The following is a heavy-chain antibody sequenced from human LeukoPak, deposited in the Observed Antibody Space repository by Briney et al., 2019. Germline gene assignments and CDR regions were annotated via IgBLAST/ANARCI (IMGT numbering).Heavy chain of an antibody. J-gene: IGHJ4*02. D-gene: IGHD2-2*01. V-gene: IGHV3-9*01. CDR1: GFTFDDYA. CDR3: AKATMYQLSRGTFDY. Sequence: GGSLRLSCAASGFTFDDYAMHWVRQAPGKGLEWVSGISWNSGSIGYADSVKGRFTISRDNAKNSLYLQMNSLRAEDTALYYCAKATMYQLSRGTFDYGGQGTLVTVSS. CDR2: ISWNSGSI.